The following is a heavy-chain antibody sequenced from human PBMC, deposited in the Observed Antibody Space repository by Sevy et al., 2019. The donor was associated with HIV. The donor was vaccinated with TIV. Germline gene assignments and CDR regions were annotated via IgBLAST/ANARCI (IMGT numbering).Heavy chain of an antibody. V-gene: IGHV3-30*03. D-gene: IGHD3-16*01. J-gene: IGHJ6*02. Sequence: GGSLRLSCAASGFTFSSYAMHWVRQAPGKGLEWVAVISYDGNNKYADSVKGRFTISRDNSKNTLYLQMNSLRAEDTAVYYCARDGSSGGLFLKDYCYFGMDVWGQGTTVTVSS. CDR1: GFTFSSYA. CDR2: ISYDGNNK. CDR3: ARDGSSGGLFLKDYCYFGMDV.